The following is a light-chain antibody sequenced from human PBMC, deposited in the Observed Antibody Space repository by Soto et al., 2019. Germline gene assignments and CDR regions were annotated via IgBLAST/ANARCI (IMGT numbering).Light chain of an antibody. CDR2: GNN. V-gene: IGLV1-44*01. CDR1: PSDIGRNA. Sequence: QSVLTQPPSASGTPGQRVTISCSGSPSDIGRNAVIWYQQLPGAAPKLLVFGNNQRPSGVPDRFSGSKSGTSASLAISNLQSEDEADYYCSTWDDSLNAVLFGGGTKLTVL. CDR3: STWDDSLNAVL. J-gene: IGLJ2*01.